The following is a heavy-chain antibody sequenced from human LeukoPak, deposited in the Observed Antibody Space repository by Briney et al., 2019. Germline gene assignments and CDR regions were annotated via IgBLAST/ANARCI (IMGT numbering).Heavy chain of an antibody. Sequence: GASVKVSCKASGGTFSSYAISWVRQAPGQRLEWMGWISAYNGNTNYAQKPQGRVTMTTDTYTSTAYMELRSLRSDDTAVYYCARDPCRSTSCYAHWFDPWGQGTLVTVSS. CDR3: ARDPCRSTSCYAHWFDP. J-gene: IGHJ5*02. CDR2: ISAYNGNT. D-gene: IGHD2-2*01. V-gene: IGHV1-18*01. CDR1: GGTFSSYA.